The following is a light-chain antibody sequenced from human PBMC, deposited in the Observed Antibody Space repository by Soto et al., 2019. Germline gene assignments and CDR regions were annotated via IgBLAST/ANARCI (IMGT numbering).Light chain of an antibody. CDR1: QSISTW. J-gene: IGKJ4*01. Sequence: DIQMTQSPSTLSASVGDRVTITCRASQSISTWLAWYQQKPGKAPKLLIYKASTLEGGVPSRFSGSGSETEFNLTISSLHPDDFATYYCQQYNTYPLTFGGGTTVEIK. CDR2: KAS. CDR3: QQYNTYPLT. V-gene: IGKV1-5*03.